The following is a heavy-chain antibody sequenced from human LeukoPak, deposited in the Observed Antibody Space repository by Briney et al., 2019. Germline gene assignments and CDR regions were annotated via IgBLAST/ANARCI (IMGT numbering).Heavy chain of an antibody. CDR1: GGSISSYY. D-gene: IGHD6-19*01. Sequence: SETLSLTCTVSGGSISSYYWSWIRQPPGKGLEWIRYIYYSGSTNYNPSLKSRVTISVDTSKNQFSLKLSSVTAADTAVYYCASHGWPYWYFDLWGRGTLVTVSS. CDR2: IYYSGST. CDR3: ASHGWPYWYFDL. J-gene: IGHJ2*01. V-gene: IGHV4-59*01.